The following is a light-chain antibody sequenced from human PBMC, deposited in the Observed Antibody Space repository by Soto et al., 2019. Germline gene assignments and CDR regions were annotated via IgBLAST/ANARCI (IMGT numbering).Light chain of an antibody. Sequence: QSALTQPASVSGSPGQSITISCTGTSSDVGGYNYVSWYQQHPGKAPKLVIYEVIYRPSGVSNRFSGSKSGNTASLTISGLQTEDEADYFCCSYTSSSTLWVFGGGTKLTVL. CDR3: CSYTSSSTLWV. CDR1: SSDVGGYNY. J-gene: IGLJ3*02. CDR2: EVI. V-gene: IGLV2-14*01.